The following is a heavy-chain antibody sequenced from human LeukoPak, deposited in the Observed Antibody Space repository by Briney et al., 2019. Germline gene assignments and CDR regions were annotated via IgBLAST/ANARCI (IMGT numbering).Heavy chain of an antibody. Sequence: GGSLGLSCAASGFTFSSYEMNWVRQAPGKGLEWVSYISSSGSTIYYADSVKGRFTISRDNAKNSLYLQMNSLRAEDTAVYYCARLGAVTTFWGQGTLVTVSP. CDR1: GFTFSSYE. CDR3: ARLGAVTTF. D-gene: IGHD4-17*01. V-gene: IGHV3-48*03. CDR2: ISSSGSTI. J-gene: IGHJ4*02.